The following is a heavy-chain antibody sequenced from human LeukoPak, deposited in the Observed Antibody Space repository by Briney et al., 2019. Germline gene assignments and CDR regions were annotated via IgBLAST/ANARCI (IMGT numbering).Heavy chain of an antibody. V-gene: IGHV3-48*03. Sequence: PGGSLRLSCAASGFNFSSYEMNWVRQAPGKGLEWVSYISSSGSTIYYADSVKGRFTISRDNAKNSLYLQMNSLRAEDTAVYYCARDREQQLGYYYYGMDVWGQGTTVTVSS. D-gene: IGHD6-13*01. CDR1: GFNFSSYE. CDR3: ARDREQQLGYYYYGMDV. CDR2: ISSSGSTI. J-gene: IGHJ6*02.